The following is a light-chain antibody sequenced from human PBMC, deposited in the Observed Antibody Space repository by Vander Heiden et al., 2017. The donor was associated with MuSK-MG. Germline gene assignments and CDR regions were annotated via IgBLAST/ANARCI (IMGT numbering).Light chain of an antibody. CDR3: GTWDTSLSAWV. V-gene: IGLV1-51*01. CDR1: TSNIGNNY. Sequence: QSVLTQPPSVSAAPGQKVTIPCSGSTSNIGNNYVSWYQHFPGTAPKVLIYDNDDRRSEVPDRFSASKSDTSATLAITGLQTADEADYYCGTWDTSLSAWVFGGGTKLTVL. CDR2: DND. J-gene: IGLJ3*02.